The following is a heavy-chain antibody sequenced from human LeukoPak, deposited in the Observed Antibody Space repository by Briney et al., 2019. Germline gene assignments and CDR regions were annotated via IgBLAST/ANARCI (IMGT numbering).Heavy chain of an antibody. CDR3: ARGHYGMEV. CDR1: GFTFSSYS. CDR2: IYDTGSTI. J-gene: IGHJ6*02. Sequence: GGSLRLSCAASGFTFSSYSMNWVRQAPGKGLEWLSYIYDTGSTIWYADSVKGRFTTSRDNAKNSLYLQMNSLRAEDTAVYYCARGHYGMEVWGQGTTVTVSS. V-gene: IGHV3-48*04.